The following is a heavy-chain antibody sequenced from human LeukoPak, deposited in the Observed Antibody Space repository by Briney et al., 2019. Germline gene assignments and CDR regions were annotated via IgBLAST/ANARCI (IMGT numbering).Heavy chain of an antibody. CDR3: ARVHLTYYYDTSALDY. V-gene: IGHV1-2*02. Sequence: GASVKVSCKASGYTFTSYGISWVRQAPGQGLEWMGWINPNSGGTNYAQKFQGRVTMTRDTSISTAYMELSRLRSDDTAVYYCARVHLTYYYDTSALDYWGQGTLVTVSS. CDR1: GYTFTSYG. CDR2: INPNSGGT. J-gene: IGHJ4*02. D-gene: IGHD3-22*01.